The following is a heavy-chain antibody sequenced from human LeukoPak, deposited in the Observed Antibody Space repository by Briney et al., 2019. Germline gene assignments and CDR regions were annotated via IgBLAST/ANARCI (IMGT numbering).Heavy chain of an antibody. CDR1: GGTFSSYA. CDR2: IIPILGIA. Sequence: SSVKVSFKASGGTFSSYAISWVRQAPGQGLEWMGRIIPILGIANYAQKFQGRVTITADKSTSTAYMELSSLRSEDTAVYYCARYGDYGGPFDYWGQGTLVTVSS. CDR3: ARYGDYGGPFDY. D-gene: IGHD4-17*01. V-gene: IGHV1-69*04. J-gene: IGHJ4*02.